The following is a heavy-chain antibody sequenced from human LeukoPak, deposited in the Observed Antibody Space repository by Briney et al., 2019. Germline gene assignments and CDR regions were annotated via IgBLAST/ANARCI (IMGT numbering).Heavy chain of an antibody. J-gene: IGHJ4*02. CDR2: IYHSGST. Sequence: MASETLSLTCTVSGYSISSGYYWGWIRQPPGKGLEWIGSIYHSGSTYYNPSLKSRVTISVDTSENQFSLKLSSATAADTAVYYCARDGPSSGPGGPFDYWGQGTLVTVSS. CDR1: GYSISSGYY. CDR3: ARDGPSSGPGGPFDY. V-gene: IGHV4-38-2*02. D-gene: IGHD6-19*01.